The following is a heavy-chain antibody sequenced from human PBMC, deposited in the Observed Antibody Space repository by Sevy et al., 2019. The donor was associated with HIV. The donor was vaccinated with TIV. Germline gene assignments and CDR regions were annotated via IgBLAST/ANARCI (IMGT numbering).Heavy chain of an antibody. CDR3: ARGKGYGDYGTFDC. D-gene: IGHD4-17*01. J-gene: IGHJ4*02. Sequence: GVSLRLSCAASGFTFSSYWMSWVRQTPGKGLEWVANIKLDGSDKYYVDSVKGRFTISRDNAKNSLYLQMNSLRAEDMAVYYCARGKGYGDYGTFDCWGQGTLVTVSS. CDR1: GFTFSSYW. CDR2: IKLDGSDK. V-gene: IGHV3-7*01.